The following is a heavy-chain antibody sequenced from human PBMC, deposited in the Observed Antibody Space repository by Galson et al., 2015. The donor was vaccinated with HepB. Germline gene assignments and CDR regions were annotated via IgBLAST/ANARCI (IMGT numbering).Heavy chain of an antibody. V-gene: IGHV1-3*01. CDR1: GYTFTSYA. CDR2: INAGNGNT. J-gene: IGHJ2*01. Sequence: SVKVSCKASGYTFTSYAMHWVRQAPGQRLEWMGWINAGNGNTKYSQKFQGRVTITRDTSASTAYMELSSLRSEDTAVYYCARGPVGGQWLVVLDWYFDLWGRGTLVTVSS. CDR3: ARGPVGGQWLVVLDWYFDL. D-gene: IGHD6-19*01.